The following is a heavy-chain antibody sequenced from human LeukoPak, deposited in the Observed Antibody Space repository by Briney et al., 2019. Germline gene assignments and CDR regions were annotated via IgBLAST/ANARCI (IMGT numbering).Heavy chain of an antibody. CDR2: ISGSGGST. V-gene: IGHV3-23*01. D-gene: IGHD4-17*01. CDR1: GFTFSSYA. Sequence: GGSLRFSCAASGFTFSSYAMSWVRQAPGKGLEWVSAISGSGGSTYYADSVKGRFTISRDNSKNTLYLQMNSLRAEDTAVYYCAKDPDYGDYLSYFDYWAREPWSPSPQ. J-gene: IGHJ4*02. CDR3: AKDPDYGDYLSYFDY.